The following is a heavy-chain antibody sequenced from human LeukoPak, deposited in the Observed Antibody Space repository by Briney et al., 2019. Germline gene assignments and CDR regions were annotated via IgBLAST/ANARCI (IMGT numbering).Heavy chain of an antibody. Sequence: PGGSLRLSCAASGFTFSSYDMHWARQAPGKGLEWVAVISYDGSNIHYGDSVEGRFTISRHNSKNTLDLQMDSLRPEDTAVYYCAKGTINLYYGSALDFWGQGALVTVSS. V-gene: IGHV3-30*18. CDR3: AKGTINLYYGSALDF. D-gene: IGHD3-10*01. CDR2: ISYDGSNI. CDR1: GFTFSSYD. J-gene: IGHJ4*02.